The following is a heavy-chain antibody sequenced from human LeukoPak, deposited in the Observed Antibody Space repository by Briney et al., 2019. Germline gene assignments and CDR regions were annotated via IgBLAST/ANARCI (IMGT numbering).Heavy chain of an antibody. J-gene: IGHJ4*02. D-gene: IGHD1-26*01. CDR1: GGSISSHY. CDR3: ARDGYSGSSLFDY. Sequence: SETLSLTCTVSGGSISSHYWSWIRQPPGNGLEWIGYIYYSGSTNYNPSLKSRVTISVDTSKNQFSLKLSSVTAADTAVYYCARDGYSGSSLFDYWGQGTLVTVSS. CDR2: IYYSGST. V-gene: IGHV4-59*11.